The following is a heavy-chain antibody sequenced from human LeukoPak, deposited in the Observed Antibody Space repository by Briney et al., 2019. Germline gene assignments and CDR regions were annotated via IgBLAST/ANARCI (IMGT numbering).Heavy chain of an antibody. V-gene: IGHV3-15*01. CDR2: IKSDADGGRT. Sequence: GGSLRLSCAASGFTFSNAWMNWVRQAPGKGLEWVGLIKSDADGGRTDYAAPVEGRVTISRDDSKNTLYLHMTSLKTEDTATYYCATGPGYSGWYYYFQYWGQGALVTVSS. D-gene: IGHD6-19*01. CDR3: ATGPGYSGWYYYFQY. CDR1: GFTFSNAW. J-gene: IGHJ1*01.